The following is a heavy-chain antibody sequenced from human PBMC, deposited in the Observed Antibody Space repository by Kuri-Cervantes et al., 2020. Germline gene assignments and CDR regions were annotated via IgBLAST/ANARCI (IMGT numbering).Heavy chain of an antibody. Sequence: GESLKISCVVSGFTLNDYHMNWIRQAPGKGLEWVSHISSTGINIYYADSVKGRFTISRDDAKKSLFLDMNNLRAEDTAVYYCAKDLSRRGTPFDQWGQGTLVTVSS. J-gene: IGHJ4*02. CDR3: AKDLSRRGTPFDQ. CDR1: GFTLNDYH. D-gene: IGHD1-1*01. CDR2: ISSTGINI. V-gene: IGHV3-11*01.